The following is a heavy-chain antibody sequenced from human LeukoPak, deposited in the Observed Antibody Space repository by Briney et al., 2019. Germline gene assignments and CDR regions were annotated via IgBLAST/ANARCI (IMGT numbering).Heavy chain of an antibody. Sequence: SETLSLTCTVSGGSISSSSYYWGWIRQPPGKGLEWIGSIYYSGSTYYNPSLKSRVTISVDTSKNQFSLKLSSVTAAGTAVYYCARLIDYYGSGSSLPDVWGKGTTVTVSS. V-gene: IGHV4-39*07. CDR1: GGSISSSSYY. D-gene: IGHD3-10*01. J-gene: IGHJ6*04. CDR3: ARLIDYYGSGSSLPDV. CDR2: IYYSGST.